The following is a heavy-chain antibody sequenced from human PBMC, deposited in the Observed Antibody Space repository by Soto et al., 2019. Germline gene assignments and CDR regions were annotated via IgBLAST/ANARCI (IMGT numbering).Heavy chain of an antibody. V-gene: IGHV3-30-3*01. CDR2: ISYDGSNK. Sequence: PGGSLRLSCAASGFTFSSYAMHWVRQAPGKWLEWVAVISYDGSNKYYADSVKGRFTISRDNSKNTLYLQMNSLRAEDTAVYYCARDQVRGITLTIFLYYYYGMDVWGQGXTVTVYS. CDR3: ARDQVRGITLTIFLYYYYGMDV. CDR1: GFTFSSYA. J-gene: IGHJ6*02. D-gene: IGHD3-3*01.